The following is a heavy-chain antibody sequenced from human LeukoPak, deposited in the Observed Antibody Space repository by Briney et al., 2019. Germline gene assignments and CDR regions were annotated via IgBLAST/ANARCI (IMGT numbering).Heavy chain of an antibody. CDR2: IDSSTI. CDR3: AKGQLGIQSSKWFDP. J-gene: IGHJ5*02. Sequence: GGSLRLSCAASGFTFSSYSMNWVRQAPGKGLEWVSYIDSSTIYYADSVRGRFTISRDNAKNSLYLHMNSLRVEDTAVYYCAKGQLGIQSSKWFDPWGQGTLVTVSS. D-gene: IGHD7-27*01. CDR1: GFTFSSYS. V-gene: IGHV3-48*01.